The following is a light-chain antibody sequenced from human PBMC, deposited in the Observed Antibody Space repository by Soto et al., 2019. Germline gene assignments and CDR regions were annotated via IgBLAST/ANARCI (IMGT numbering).Light chain of an antibody. J-gene: IGLJ1*01. CDR1: RSNIGSNT. Sequence: QSVLTQAPSVSGTPGQRVTISCSGSRSNIGSNTVNWYQQLPGTAPKLLIFNINQRPSGVPDRFSGSKSGTSASLAISGLQSEDEADYYCAAWDDSLSYVFGTGTKLTVL. CDR2: NIN. V-gene: IGLV1-44*01. CDR3: AAWDDSLSYV.